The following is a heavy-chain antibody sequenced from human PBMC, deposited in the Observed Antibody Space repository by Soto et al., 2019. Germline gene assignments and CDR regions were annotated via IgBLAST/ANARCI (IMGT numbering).Heavy chain of an antibody. Sequence: EVQLLESGGDLVQPGGSLRLSCAGSGFTFSSYAMSWVRQAPGKGLEWVSSITGSGGGIYYADSVKGRFTISRDNSKSTLYLQMNSLRAEDTAVYYCAKREYSSGWYGMDVWGQGTTVTVSS. CDR1: GFTFSSYA. D-gene: IGHD6-19*01. CDR2: ITGSGGGI. J-gene: IGHJ6*02. V-gene: IGHV3-23*01. CDR3: AKREYSSGWYGMDV.